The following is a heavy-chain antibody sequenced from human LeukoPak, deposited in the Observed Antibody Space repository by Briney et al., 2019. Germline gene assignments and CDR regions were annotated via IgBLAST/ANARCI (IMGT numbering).Heavy chain of an antibody. CDR3: AKAYCSSTSCYGNY. CDR1: GFTFSSYA. V-gene: IGHV3-9*01. Sequence: PGGSLRLSCAASGFTFSSYAMSWVRQAPGKGLEWVSGISWNSGSIGYADSVKGRFTISRDNAKNSLYLQMNSLRAEDTALYYCAKAYCSSTSCYGNYWGQGTLVTVSS. J-gene: IGHJ4*02. D-gene: IGHD2-2*01. CDR2: ISWNSGSI.